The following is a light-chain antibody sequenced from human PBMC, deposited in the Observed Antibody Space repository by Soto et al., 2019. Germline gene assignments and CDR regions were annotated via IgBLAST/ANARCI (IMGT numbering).Light chain of an antibody. Sequence: EMVLTQSPGTLSLSPGERATLFCRASQSIATSQLAWYQQKPGQAPRLLIGASTRATGIPDMFSDSGSGTDFTLTISRLEPEHFAFYSCQQFPSSPRTFGQGTTVEIK. J-gene: IGKJ1*01. CDR3: QQFPSSPRT. CDR1: QSIATSQ. CDR2: GAS. V-gene: IGKV3-20*01.